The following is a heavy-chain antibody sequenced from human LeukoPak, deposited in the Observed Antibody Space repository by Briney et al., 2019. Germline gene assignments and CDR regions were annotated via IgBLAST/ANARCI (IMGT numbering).Heavy chain of an antibody. CDR2: IDPSDSYT. CDR3: ARHGMGVTYRYGSSFDY. D-gene: IGHD2-21*02. J-gene: IGHJ4*02. CDR1: GYSFTSYW. V-gene: IGHV5-10-1*01. Sequence: GESLKISCKGSGYSFTSYWISWVRQMPGKGLEWMGRIDPSDSYTNYSPSFQGHVTISADKSISTAYLQWSSLKASDTAMYYCARHGMGVTYRYGSSFDYWGQGTLVTVSS.